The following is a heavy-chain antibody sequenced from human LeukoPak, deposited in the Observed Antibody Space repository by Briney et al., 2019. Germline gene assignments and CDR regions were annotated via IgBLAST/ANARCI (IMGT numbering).Heavy chain of an antibody. D-gene: IGHD3-10*01. CDR1: GFTFSSYG. CDR2: ISTDAGET. CDR3: AKGSGNGYGSGPFDY. V-gene: IGHV3-23*01. Sequence: PGGSLRLSCAASGFTFSSYGMSWVRQAPGKGLEWVSAISTDAGETHYADSVKGRFTTSRDNSKNTVSLQMSSLRAEDTALYYCAKGSGNGYGSGPFDYWGQGTLVTVSS. J-gene: IGHJ4*02.